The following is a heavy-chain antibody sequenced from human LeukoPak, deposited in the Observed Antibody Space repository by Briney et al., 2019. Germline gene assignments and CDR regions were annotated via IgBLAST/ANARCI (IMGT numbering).Heavy chain of an antibody. Sequence: PGGSLRLSCAASGFTFRDYYMGWIRQAPGTGLEWVAYITSSGNAVYHADSVKGRFTISRDNAKNSLFLQMNTLRVEDTAVYYCARAHMDAFDIWGQGTMVTVSS. CDR1: GFTFRDYY. D-gene: IGHD2-21*01. J-gene: IGHJ3*02. V-gene: IGHV3-11*04. CDR2: ITSSGNAV. CDR3: ARAHMDAFDI.